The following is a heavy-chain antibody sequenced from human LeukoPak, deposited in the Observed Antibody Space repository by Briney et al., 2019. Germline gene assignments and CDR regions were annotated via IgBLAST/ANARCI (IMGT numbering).Heavy chain of an antibody. V-gene: IGHV1-8*01. J-gene: IGHJ2*01. D-gene: IGHD5-18*01. CDR1: GYTFSSYD. Sequence: GASVKVSCKAAGYTFSSYDINWVRQAPGQGLEWMGWMNPSSGNTGYTQKFQGRVTMTRDTSISTAYMELSSLRSEDTALYYCARMRGYTYGYWHLDLWGRGTLVTVSS. CDR3: ARMRGYTYGYWHLDL. CDR2: MNPSSGNT.